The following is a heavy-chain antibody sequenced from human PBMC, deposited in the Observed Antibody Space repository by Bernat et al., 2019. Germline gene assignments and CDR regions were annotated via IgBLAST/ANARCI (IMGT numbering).Heavy chain of an antibody. D-gene: IGHD3-10*01. V-gene: IGHV3-23*01. CDR1: GFTFSSYA. J-gene: IGHJ6*02. CDR3: AKEKLWFGEGEGYYGMDV. Sequence: EVQLLESGGGLVQPGGSLRLSCAASGFTFSSYAMSWVRQAPGKGLEWVSAISGSGGSTNYADSVKGRFTISRDNSKNTLYLQMNSMRAEDTAVYYCAKEKLWFGEGEGYYGMDVWGQGTTVTVSS. CDR2: ISGSGGST.